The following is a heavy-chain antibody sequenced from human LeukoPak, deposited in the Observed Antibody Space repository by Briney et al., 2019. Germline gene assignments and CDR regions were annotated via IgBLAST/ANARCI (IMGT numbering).Heavy chain of an antibody. CDR1: GFSLSDTGVG. D-gene: IGHD1-26*01. J-gene: IGHJ4*02. V-gene: IGHV2-5*01. CDR3: AHRTVSVGFRF. Sequence: ESGPTLVNPTQTLTLTCTFSGFSLSDTGVGVGWVRQPPGKALEWVSVIHWNDANHFSPSLRSRLTVTKDTSKNQVVLTLTNMDPVDTATYYCAHRTVSVGFRFWGQGTLVTVSS. CDR2: IHWNDAN.